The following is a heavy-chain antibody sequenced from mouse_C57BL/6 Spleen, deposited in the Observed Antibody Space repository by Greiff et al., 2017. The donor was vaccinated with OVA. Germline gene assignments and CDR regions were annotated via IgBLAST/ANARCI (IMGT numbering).Heavy chain of an antibody. V-gene: IGHV5-4*03. CDR3: ARVYGYDDDSYYAMDY. J-gene: IGHJ4*01. CDR2: ISDGGSYT. D-gene: IGHD2-2*01. CDR1: GFTFSSYA. Sequence: EVKLVESGGGLVKPGGSLKLSCAASGFTFSSYAMSWVRQTPEKRLEWVATISDGGSYTYYPDNVKGRFTISRDNAKNNLYLQMSHLKSEDTAMYYCARVYGYDDDSYYAMDYWGQGTSVTVSS.